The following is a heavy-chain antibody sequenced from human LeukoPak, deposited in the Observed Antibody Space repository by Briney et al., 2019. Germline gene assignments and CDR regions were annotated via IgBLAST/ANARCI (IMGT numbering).Heavy chain of an antibody. J-gene: IGHJ6*03. Sequence: ASVKVSCKASGGTFSSYAISWVRQAPGQGLEWMGGIIPIFGTANYAQKFQGRVTITADESTSTAYMELSSLRSEDTAVYYCARGFHDWNDSGYYYYYMDVWGKGTTVTVSS. V-gene: IGHV1-69*13. D-gene: IGHD1-1*01. CDR1: GGTFSSYA. CDR2: IIPIFGTA. CDR3: ARGFHDWNDSGYYYYYMDV.